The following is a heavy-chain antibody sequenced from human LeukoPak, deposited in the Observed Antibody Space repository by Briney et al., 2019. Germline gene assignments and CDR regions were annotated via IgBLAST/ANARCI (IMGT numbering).Heavy chain of an antibody. CDR2: ISPYNDDT. CDR1: GYTFTTYG. V-gene: IGHV1-18*01. CDR3: ARGMGIVPTIFDY. Sequence: ASVKVSCKASGYTFTTYGISWVRQAPGQGLEWMGWISPYNDDTNYAQELQGRVTMTTGTSTSTAYMELTSLRSDDTAVYYCARGMGIVPTIFDYWGQGTLVTVSS. J-gene: IGHJ4*02. D-gene: IGHD5-12*01.